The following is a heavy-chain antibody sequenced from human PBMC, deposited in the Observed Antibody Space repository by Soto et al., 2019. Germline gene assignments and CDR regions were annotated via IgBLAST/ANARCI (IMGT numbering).Heavy chain of an antibody. J-gene: IGHJ5*02. CDR1: GFTFSSYA. Sequence: PGGSLRLSCAASGFTFSSYAMHWVRQAPGKGLEWVAVISYDGSNKYYADSVKGRFTISRDNSKNTLYLQMNSLRAEDTAVYYRAIPYYYGSSGSWGEGTLVTVFS. CDR2: ISYDGSNK. V-gene: IGHV3-30-3*01. CDR3: AIPYYYGSSGS. D-gene: IGHD3-22*01.